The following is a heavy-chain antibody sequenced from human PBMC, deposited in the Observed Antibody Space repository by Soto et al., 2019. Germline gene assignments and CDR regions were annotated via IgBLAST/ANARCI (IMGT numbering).Heavy chain of an antibody. D-gene: IGHD4-17*01. V-gene: IGHV3-49*03. Sequence: EGLLVESGGGLAQPGRSLRLSCTGSGFTFGIHSLSWFRQAPGKGLEWVGFITSLPHGERAEYAASVEGRFIISRDDSKNIAYLQMNSLKTEDTAIYFCARHDYFRVDLWGQGTMVTVSS. CDR1: GFTFGIHS. CDR2: ITSLPHGERA. CDR3: ARHDYFRVDL. J-gene: IGHJ3*01.